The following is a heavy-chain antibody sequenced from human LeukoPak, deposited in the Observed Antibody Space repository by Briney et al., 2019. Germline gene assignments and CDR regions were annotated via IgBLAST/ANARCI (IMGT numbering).Heavy chain of an antibody. CDR1: GGSISSNRYY. Sequence: SETLSLTCTVSGGSISSNRYYWSWIRQTPGKDLEWIGYIYYKGSTYYNPSLKSRVTISVDTSKNQFSLKLSSVTAADTAVYYCARVPGVTVVRGIIKSFDIWGQGTMVTVSS. CDR2: IYYKGST. D-gene: IGHD3-10*01. CDR3: ARVPGVTVVRGIIKSFDI. J-gene: IGHJ3*02. V-gene: IGHV4-31*03.